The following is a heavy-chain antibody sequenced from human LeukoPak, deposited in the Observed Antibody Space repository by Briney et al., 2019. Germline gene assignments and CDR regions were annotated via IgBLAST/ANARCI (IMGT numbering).Heavy chain of an antibody. CDR3: AKPGGYCSSTSCFYGMDV. D-gene: IGHD2-2*01. J-gene: IGHJ6*02. Sequence: PGGSLILSCAASGFTFSSYGMHWVRQAPGKGLEWVAVISYDGSNKYYADSVKGRFTISRDNSKNTLYLQMNSLRAEDTAVYYCAKPGGYCSSTSCFYGMDVWGQGTTVTVSS. V-gene: IGHV3-30*18. CDR1: GFTFSSYG. CDR2: ISYDGSNK.